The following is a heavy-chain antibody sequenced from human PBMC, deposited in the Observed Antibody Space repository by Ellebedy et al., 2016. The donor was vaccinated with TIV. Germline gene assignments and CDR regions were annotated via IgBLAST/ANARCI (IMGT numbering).Heavy chain of an antibody. D-gene: IGHD1-26*01. CDR1: GDSISNGFW. V-gene: IGHV4-4*02. CDR2: VYHRGNT. J-gene: IGHJ4*02. CDR3: ARGGIGVGADY. Sequence: SETLSLTCAVSGDSISNGFWWSWVRPPPGKGLEWLGEVYHRGNTNYNPSLKSRVTISLDTSKNQFSLKLSSVTAADTAVYYCARGGIGVGADYWGQGTLVTVSS.